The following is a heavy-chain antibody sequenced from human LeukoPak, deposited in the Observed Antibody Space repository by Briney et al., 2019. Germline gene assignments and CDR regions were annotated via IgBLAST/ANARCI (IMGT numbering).Heavy chain of an antibody. V-gene: IGHV3-74*01. CDR2: VHSDGSIT. J-gene: IGHJ6*02. CDR1: GFTFGNFW. Sequence: GGSLRLSCAASGFTFGNFWINWVRQAPGKGLVWVSRVHSDGSITNYADSVKGRFSISRDSAKNTLYLQMNSLRAEDTAVYYCARDPRCSSMSCYRSSFYGMDVWGQGTTVTVSS. CDR3: ARDPRCSSMSCYRSSFYGMDV. D-gene: IGHD2-2*01.